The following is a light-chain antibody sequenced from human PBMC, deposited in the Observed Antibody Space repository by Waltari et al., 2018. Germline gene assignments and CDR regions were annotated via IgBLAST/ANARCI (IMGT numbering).Light chain of an antibody. CDR2: RDT. CDR3: QVWDSSTF. Sequence: SYRLTQPPSVSVALGQTATLTCRGTNIEFKSVHWYQLKAGQAPVLVIYRDTNRPSGIPDRFSGSNSGNTATLTISSAQAGDEADYFCQVWDSSTFFGGGTKLTVL. V-gene: IGLV3-9*01. CDR1: NIEFKS. J-gene: IGLJ2*01.